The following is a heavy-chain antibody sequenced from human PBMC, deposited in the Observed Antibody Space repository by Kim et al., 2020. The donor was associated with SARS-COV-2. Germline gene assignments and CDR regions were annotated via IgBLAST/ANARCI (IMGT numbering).Heavy chain of an antibody. D-gene: IGHD2-15*01. CDR1: GFTFSSYD. CDR3: ARGCSGGSCYSPNFDY. CDR2: IGTAGDT. V-gene: IGHV3-13*01. J-gene: IGHJ4*02. Sequence: GGSLRLSCAASGFTFSSYDMHWVRQATGKGLEWVSAIGTAGDTYYPGSVKGRFTISRENAKNSLYLQMNSLRAGDTAVYYCARGCSGGSCYSPNFDYWGQGTLVTVSS.